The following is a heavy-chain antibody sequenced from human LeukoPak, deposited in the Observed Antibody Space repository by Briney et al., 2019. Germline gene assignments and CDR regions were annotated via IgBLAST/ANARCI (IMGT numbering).Heavy chain of an antibody. CDR3: ARNPSSDYGDYGYFDY. J-gene: IGHJ4*02. CDR2: IYYSGST. V-gene: IGHV4-59*01. CDR1: GGSISSYY. Sequence: SETLSLTCTVSGGSISSYYWSWIRQPPGKGLEWIGYIYYSGSTNYNPSLKSRVTISVDTSKNQFSLKLSSVTAADTAVYYCARNPSSDYGDYGYFDYWGQGTLVTVSS. D-gene: IGHD4-17*01.